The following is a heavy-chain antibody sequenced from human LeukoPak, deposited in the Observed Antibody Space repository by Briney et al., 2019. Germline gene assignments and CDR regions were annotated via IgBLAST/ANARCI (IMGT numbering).Heavy chain of an antibody. Sequence: ASVKVSCKASVYTFTNYPINWVRQAPGQGLEWMGWINPNTANPTYAQDFTGRFVFSLDTSVNTAYLQISSLKAEDTAVYYCARGAKDSSGYAFDIWGQGTMVTVSS. CDR2: INPNTANP. J-gene: IGHJ3*02. CDR1: VYTFTNYP. D-gene: IGHD3-22*01. CDR3: ARGAKDSSGYAFDI. V-gene: IGHV7-4-1*02.